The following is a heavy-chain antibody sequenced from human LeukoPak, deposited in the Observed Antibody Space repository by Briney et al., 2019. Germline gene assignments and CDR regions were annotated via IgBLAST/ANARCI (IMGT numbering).Heavy chain of an antibody. CDR2: ISGSGGST. D-gene: IGHD2-15*01. Sequence: GGSLRLSCAASGFTFSSYAMSWVRQAPGKGLEWVSVISGSGGSTYYADSVKGRFTISRVNSKNTLYLQMNSLGAEDTAVYYCAKGSGGSCYTSNDYWGQGTLVTVSS. CDR1: GFTFSSYA. J-gene: IGHJ4*02. CDR3: AKGSGGSCYTSNDY. V-gene: IGHV3-23*01.